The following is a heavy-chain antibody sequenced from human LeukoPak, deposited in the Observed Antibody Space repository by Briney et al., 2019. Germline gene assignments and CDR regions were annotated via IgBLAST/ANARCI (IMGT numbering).Heavy chain of an antibody. J-gene: IGHJ6*03. CDR3: ARHIGGGIEDMDV. Sequence: PSYILSLTCTVSGGSIGTYYWSWVRQSPGKGLEWIGYIYVTGNRYNPYLQSRVTISVDTSRNQFFLKMSSVTAADTAVYYCARHIGGGIEDMDVWGKGTKVTVSS. CDR1: GGSIGTYY. CDR2: IYVTGN. D-gene: IGHD3-16*02. V-gene: IGHV4-59*08.